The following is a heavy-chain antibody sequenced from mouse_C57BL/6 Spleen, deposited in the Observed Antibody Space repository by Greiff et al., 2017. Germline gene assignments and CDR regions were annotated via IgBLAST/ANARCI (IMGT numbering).Heavy chain of an antibody. V-gene: IGHV5-9-1*02. CDR3: TRNWDYAMDY. Sequence: EVQLQESGEGLVKPGGSLKLSCAASGFTFSSYAMSWVRQTPEKRLEWFAYISSGGDYIYYADTVKGRFTISRDNARNTLYLQMSSLKSKDTAMYYCTRNWDYAMDYWGQGTSVTVSS. D-gene: IGHD4-1*01. CDR1: GFTFSSYA. J-gene: IGHJ4*01. CDR2: ISSGGDYI.